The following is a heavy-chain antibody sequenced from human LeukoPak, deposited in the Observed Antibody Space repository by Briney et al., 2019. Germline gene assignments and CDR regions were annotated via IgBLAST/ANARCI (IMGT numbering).Heavy chain of an antibody. CDR2: IYSGGST. J-gene: IGHJ6*02. V-gene: IGHV3-66*01. CDR3: ARGITTAGPGAGYYYYYYGMDV. D-gene: IGHD6-13*01. CDR1: GFTVSSNY. Sequence: GGSLRLSCAASGFTVSSNYMSWVRQAPGKGLEWVSVIYSGGSTYYTDSVKGRFTISSDNSKNTLYLQMNSLRAEDTAVYYCARGITTAGPGAGYYYYYYGMDVWGQGTTVTVSS.